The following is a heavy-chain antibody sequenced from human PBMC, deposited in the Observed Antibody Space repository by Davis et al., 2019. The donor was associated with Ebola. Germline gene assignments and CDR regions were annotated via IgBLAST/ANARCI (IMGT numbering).Heavy chain of an antibody. CDR1: GYTFTSYY. D-gene: IGHD2-15*01. J-gene: IGHJ1*01. CDR2: INPSGGST. Sequence: ASVKVSCKASGYTFTSYYMHWVRQAPGQGLEWMGIINPSGGSTSYAQKFQGRVTMTRDTSTSTVYMELSSLRSEDTAVYYCARAPGVVKTLGYFQHWGQGTLVTVSS. V-gene: IGHV1-46*01. CDR3: ARAPGVVKTLGYFQH.